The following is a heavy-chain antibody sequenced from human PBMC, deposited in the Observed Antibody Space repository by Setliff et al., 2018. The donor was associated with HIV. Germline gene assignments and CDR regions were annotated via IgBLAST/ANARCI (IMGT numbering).Heavy chain of an antibody. CDR2: ISSRGST. CDR1: GVSISSGGYY. D-gene: IGHD3-3*02. CDR3: ARLEKLDDISYFDY. Sequence: SETLSLTCTVSGVSISSGGYYWNWLRQHPGKGLEWIGYISSRGSTYYNPSLKSRITMSVDTSQNQVSLKLSSVTAADTAFYFCARLEKLDDISYFDYWGQGTLVTVSS. J-gene: IGHJ4*02. V-gene: IGHV4-31*03.